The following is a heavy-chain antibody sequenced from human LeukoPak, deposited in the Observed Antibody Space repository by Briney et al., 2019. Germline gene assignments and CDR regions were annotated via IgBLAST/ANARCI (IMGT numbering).Heavy chain of an antibody. V-gene: IGHV3-48*01. CDR2: ISSSSTI. Sequence: GSLRLSCAASGFTFSSYSMNWVRQAPGKGLEWVSYISSSSTIYYADSVKGRFTISRDNAKNSLYLQMNSLRAEDTAVYYCARTSSTVTTTPDYWGQGTLVTVSS. J-gene: IGHJ4*02. CDR3: ARTSSTVTTTPDY. CDR1: GFTFSSYS. D-gene: IGHD4-17*01.